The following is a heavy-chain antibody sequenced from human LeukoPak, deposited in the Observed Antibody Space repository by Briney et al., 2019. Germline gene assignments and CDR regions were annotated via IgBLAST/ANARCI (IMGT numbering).Heavy chain of an antibody. Sequence: ASVKVSCKASGYTFTGYYMHWVRQAPGQGLEWMGWIDPNSGASNYAQNFQGRVTMTRDTSIATAYMDLSRLRSDDTAVYYCASSGIRGSSSSYFDYWGQGTLVTVSS. V-gene: IGHV1-2*02. J-gene: IGHJ4*02. CDR3: ASSGIRGSSSSYFDY. CDR1: GYTFTGYY. CDR2: IDPNSGAS. D-gene: IGHD2-2*01.